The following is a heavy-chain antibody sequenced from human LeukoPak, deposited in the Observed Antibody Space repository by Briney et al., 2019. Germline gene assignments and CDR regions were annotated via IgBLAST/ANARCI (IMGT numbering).Heavy chain of an antibody. CDR1: GYTFSGYY. D-gene: IGHD6-19*01. CDR3: ARGPGSDWNFEF. J-gene: IGHJ2*01. CDR2: VNPKSGDT. Sequence: ASVNVSCKASGYTFSGYYMHWVRQAPGQGLEWMGRVNPKSGDTKYAQKFQDRVSMTRDTSITTAYLELNSLKSDDTAIYYCARGPGSDWNFEFWGRGTLITVST. V-gene: IGHV1-2*06.